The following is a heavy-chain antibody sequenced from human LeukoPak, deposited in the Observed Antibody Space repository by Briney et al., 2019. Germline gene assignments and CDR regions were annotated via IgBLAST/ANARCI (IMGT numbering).Heavy chain of an antibody. D-gene: IGHD1-26*01. CDR1: GFTFSNYG. CDR2: ISSSSSYI. J-gene: IGHJ3*01. V-gene: IGHV3-21*01. CDR3: ARDSYSGSYWLV. Sequence: GGSLRLSCAASGFTFSNYGIHWVRQAPGKGLEWVSSISSSSSYIYYAGSVKGRFTISRDNAKNSLYLQMNSLRAEDTAVYYCARDSYSGSYWLVWGQGTMVTVSS.